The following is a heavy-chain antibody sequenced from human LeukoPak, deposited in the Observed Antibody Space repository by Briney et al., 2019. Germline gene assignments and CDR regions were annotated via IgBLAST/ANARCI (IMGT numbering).Heavy chain of an antibody. CDR3: ARDATRGIAAAEPFDP. D-gene: IGHD6-13*01. CDR2: INPNSGGT. CDR1: GYTFTGYY. J-gene: IGHJ5*02. Sequence: ASVKVSCKASGYTFTGYYMHWVRQAPGQGLEWMGWINPNSGGTNYAQKFQGRVTMTRDTSISTAYMELSRLSSDDTAVYYCARDATRGIAAAEPFDPWGQGTLVTVSS. V-gene: IGHV1-2*02.